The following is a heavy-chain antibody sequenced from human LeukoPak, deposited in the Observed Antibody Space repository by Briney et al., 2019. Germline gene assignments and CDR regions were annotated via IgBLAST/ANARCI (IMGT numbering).Heavy chain of an antibody. Sequence: SETLSLTCAVYGGSFSGYYWSWIRQPPGKGLEWIGEINHSGSTNYNPSLKSRVTISVDMSKKQFSLKLSSVTAADTAVYYCARVDMVATGEWFDPWGQGTLVTVSS. V-gene: IGHV4-34*01. J-gene: IGHJ5*02. CDR3: ARVDMVATGEWFDP. CDR1: GGSFSGYY. CDR2: INHSGST. D-gene: IGHD5-12*01.